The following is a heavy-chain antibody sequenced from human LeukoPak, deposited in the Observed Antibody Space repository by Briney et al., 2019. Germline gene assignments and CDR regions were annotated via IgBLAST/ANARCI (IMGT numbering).Heavy chain of an antibody. D-gene: IGHD5-12*01. V-gene: IGHV3-48*03. CDR1: GFTFSSYE. J-gene: IGHJ4*02. Sequence: PGGSLRLSCAASGFTFSSYEMNWVRQAPGKGLEWVSYISSSGSTIYYADSVKGRFTISRDSSENILYLQMNNLRAEDTAVYYCARGPSGYHNTGGQGTLVTVSS. CDR3: ARGPSGYHNT. CDR2: ISSSGSTI.